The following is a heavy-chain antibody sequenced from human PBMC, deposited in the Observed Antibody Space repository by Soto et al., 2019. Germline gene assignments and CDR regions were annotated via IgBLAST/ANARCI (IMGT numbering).Heavy chain of an antibody. CDR1: GFTFSSYG. J-gene: IGHJ4*02. CDR3: AKDSYDYYDSSGYPRD. V-gene: IGHV3-30*18. CDR2: ISYDGSNK. D-gene: IGHD3-22*01. Sequence: QVQLVESGGGVVQPGRSLRLSCAASGFTFSSYGMHWVRQAPGKGLEWVAVISYDGSNKYYADSVKGRFTISRGNSKNTLYLQMNSLRAEDTAVYYCAKDSYDYYDSSGYPRDWGQGTLVTVSS.